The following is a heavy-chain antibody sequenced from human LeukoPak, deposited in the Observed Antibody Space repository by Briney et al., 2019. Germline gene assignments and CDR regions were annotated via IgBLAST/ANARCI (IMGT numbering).Heavy chain of an antibody. CDR2: INSDGSST. Sequence: GGSLRLSCEASGFTFSSYWMHWVRQAPGKGLVWVSRINSDGSSTNYADSVKGRFTISRDNAKNTLCLQMNSLRAEDTAIYYCARPWGSGTYYAFFDYWGQGTLVTVSS. D-gene: IGHD1-26*01. CDR3: ARPWGSGTYYAFFDY. V-gene: IGHV3-74*01. J-gene: IGHJ4*02. CDR1: GFTFSSYW.